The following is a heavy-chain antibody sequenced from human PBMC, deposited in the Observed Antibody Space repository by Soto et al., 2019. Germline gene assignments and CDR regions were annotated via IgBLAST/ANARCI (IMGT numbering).Heavy chain of an antibody. Sequence: SETLSLTCTVSGGSVTSGNYYWSWIRQPPGKGLERIGHIYYSGSTNYNPSLKSRVTISVDASKNQFSLKLSSVTAADTAIYYCARGPVVTPFVDYWGQGTLVTVSP. CDR1: GGSVTSGNYY. V-gene: IGHV4-61*01. CDR2: IYYSGST. D-gene: IGHD2-21*02. J-gene: IGHJ4*02. CDR3: ARGPVVTPFVDY.